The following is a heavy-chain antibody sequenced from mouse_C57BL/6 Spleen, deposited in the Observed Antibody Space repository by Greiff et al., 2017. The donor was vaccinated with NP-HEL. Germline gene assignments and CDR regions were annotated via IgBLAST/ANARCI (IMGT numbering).Heavy chain of an antibody. J-gene: IGHJ4*01. CDR3: ARWAYDVGPNYYAMDY. D-gene: IGHD2-12*01. V-gene: IGHV1-72*01. CDR2: IDPNSGGT. Sequence: VQLQQSGAELVKPGASVKLSCKASGYTFTSYWMHWVKQRPGRGLEWIGRIDPNSGGTKYNEKFKSKATLTGDKPSSTAYMQRSSLTSEDSAVYYCARWAYDVGPNYYAMDYWGQGTSVTVSS. CDR1: GYTFTSYW.